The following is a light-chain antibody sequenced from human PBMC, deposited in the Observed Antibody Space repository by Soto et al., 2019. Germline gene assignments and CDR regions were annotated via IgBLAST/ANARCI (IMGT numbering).Light chain of an antibody. CDR3: QTWGTGIVI. CDR2: LNSDGSH. J-gene: IGLJ2*01. V-gene: IGLV4-69*01. Sequence: QPVLTQSPSASASLGASVKLTCTLSSGHNNYAIAWHQQQPEKGPRHLMKLNSDGSHSKGGGIPARFSGSSSGAERYLTISSLQSEDEADYYCQTWGTGIVIFGGGTQLTVL. CDR1: SGHNNYA.